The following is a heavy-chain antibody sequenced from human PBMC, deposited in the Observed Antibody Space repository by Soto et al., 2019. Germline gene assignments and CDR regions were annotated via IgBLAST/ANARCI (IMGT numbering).Heavy chain of an antibody. D-gene: IGHD6-13*01. CDR3: ARRLSSSTYYYYGMDV. V-gene: IGHV5-51*01. Sequence: GESLKISCKGSGYNFTSYWIGWVRQMPGKGLEWTGIIYPGDSDTRYSPPFQGQVTISADKSISTAYLQWSSLKASDTAMYYCARRLSSSTYYYYGMDVWGQGTTVTVSS. J-gene: IGHJ6*02. CDR1: GYNFTSYW. CDR2: IYPGDSDT.